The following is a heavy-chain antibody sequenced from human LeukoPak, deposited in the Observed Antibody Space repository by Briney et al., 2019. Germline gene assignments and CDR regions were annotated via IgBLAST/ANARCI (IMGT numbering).Heavy chain of an antibody. CDR3: ARGWGIYCSGGSCYSDY. J-gene: IGHJ4*02. D-gene: IGHD2-15*01. CDR1: GGSISSSSYY. Sequence: SETLSLTCTVSGGSISSSSYYWGWIRQSPEKGLEWIGTISYSGSTYYNPSLKSRVTISVDTSKNQFSLKLSSVTAADTAVYYCARGWGIYCSGGSCYSDYWGQGTLVTVSS. CDR2: ISYSGST. V-gene: IGHV4-39*07.